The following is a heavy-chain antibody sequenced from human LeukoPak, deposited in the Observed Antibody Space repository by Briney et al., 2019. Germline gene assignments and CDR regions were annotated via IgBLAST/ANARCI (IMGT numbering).Heavy chain of an antibody. CDR2: VHYSGST. CDR1: GGSIRSYF. D-gene: IGHD6-6*01. J-gene: IGHJ4*02. Sequence: SETLSLTCTVSGGSIRSYFWSWIRQPPGKGLEWIGYVHYSGSTNYNPSLKSRVTISVDTSKKQFSLKLSSVTAADTAVYYCARRPGGTSHFDYWGKGTLVTVSS. V-gene: IGHV4-59*08. CDR3: ARRPGGTSHFDY.